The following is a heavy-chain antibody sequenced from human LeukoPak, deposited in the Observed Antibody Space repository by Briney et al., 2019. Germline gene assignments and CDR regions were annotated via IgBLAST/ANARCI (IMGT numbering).Heavy chain of an antibody. J-gene: IGHJ6*02. CDR1: GYTFTSYY. Sequence: ASVNVSCTASGYTFTSYYMHWVRQAPGQGLEWVGVINPSGGSTSYAQKFQGRVTMTRDTSTSTVYMELSSLRSEDTAVYYCAREIDTGSYYYSYGMDVWGQGTTVTVSS. V-gene: IGHV1-46*01. D-gene: IGHD5-18*01. CDR3: AREIDTGSYYYSYGMDV. CDR2: INPSGGST.